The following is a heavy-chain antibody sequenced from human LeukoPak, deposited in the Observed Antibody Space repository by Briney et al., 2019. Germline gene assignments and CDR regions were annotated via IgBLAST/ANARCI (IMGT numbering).Heavy chain of an antibody. Sequence: SETLSLTCAVYGGSFNGYYWSWIRQPPGKGLEWIGEINHSGSTNYNPSLKSRVTISVDTSKNQFSLKLSSVTAADTAVYYCARAAQLVRDFDYWGQGTLVTVSS. CDR1: GGSFNGYY. CDR3: ARAAQLVRDFDY. V-gene: IGHV4-34*01. CDR2: INHSGST. D-gene: IGHD6-13*01. J-gene: IGHJ4*02.